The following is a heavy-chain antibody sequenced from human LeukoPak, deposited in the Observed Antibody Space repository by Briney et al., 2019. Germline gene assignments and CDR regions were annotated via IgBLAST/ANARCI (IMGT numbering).Heavy chain of an antibody. Sequence: PSETLSLTCTVSGYSISSGYYWGWIRQPPGKGLEWIGSIYHSGSTYYNPSLNSRVTISVDTSKNQVSLTVNSVTSADTAVYYCARVGVGIYDSSGYYNPPAGFDIWGQGTMVTVSS. V-gene: IGHV4-38-2*02. CDR1: GYSISSGYY. CDR2: IYHSGST. D-gene: IGHD3-22*01. J-gene: IGHJ3*02. CDR3: ARVGVGIYDSSGYYNPPAGFDI.